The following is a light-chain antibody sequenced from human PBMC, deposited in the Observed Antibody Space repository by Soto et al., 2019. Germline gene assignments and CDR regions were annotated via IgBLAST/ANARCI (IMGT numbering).Light chain of an antibody. J-gene: IGKJ2*01. Sequence: DIQMTQSPSSLSASVGDRVTITCRASQSVRSYLNWYQQNPGKAPKVLMYGASTLQSGVPSRFSGSGSGTDFTLTISSLQPEDFATYYCQQSFNTPYTFGQGTKLEIK. CDR3: QQSFNTPYT. CDR2: GAS. CDR1: QSVRSY. V-gene: IGKV1-39*01.